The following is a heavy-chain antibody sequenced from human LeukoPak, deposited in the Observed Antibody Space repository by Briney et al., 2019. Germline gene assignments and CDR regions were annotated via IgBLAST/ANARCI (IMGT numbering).Heavy chain of an antibody. Sequence: GGSLRLSCAASGFTLSTYTMSWVRQAPGKGLEWVSSISSSSIYIYYADSVEGRFTISRDNAEDSLYLQMNSLRAEDSAIYYCARDSGSSNYYYNMDVWGNGTTVTASS. V-gene: IGHV3-21*01. D-gene: IGHD6-6*01. CDR2: ISSSSIYI. CDR1: GFTLSTYT. CDR3: ARDSGSSNYYYNMDV. J-gene: IGHJ6*03.